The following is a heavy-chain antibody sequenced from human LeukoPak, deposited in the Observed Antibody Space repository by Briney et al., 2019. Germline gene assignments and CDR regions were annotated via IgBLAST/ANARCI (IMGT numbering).Heavy chain of an antibody. CDR1: GGSFSGYY. CDR2: INHSGST. Sequence: SETLSLTCAVYGGSFSGYYWSWLRQPPGKGLEWIGEINHSGSTNYNPSLKSRVTISVDTSKNQFSLKLSSVTAADTAVYYCARQRSTLYYYGPLNWFDPWGQGTLVTVSS. V-gene: IGHV4-34*01. J-gene: IGHJ5*02. CDR3: ARQRSTLYYYGPLNWFDP. D-gene: IGHD3-10*01.